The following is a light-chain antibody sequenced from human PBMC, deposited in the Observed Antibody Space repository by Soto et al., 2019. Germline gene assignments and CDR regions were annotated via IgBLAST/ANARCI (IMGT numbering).Light chain of an antibody. Sequence: QSVLTQPPSVSAAPGRKITISCSGGSSNIGKNYVSWYQQLPGTAPKPLIYVNDKRPSGIPDRFSGSKSGTSATLGITGLQTGDEADYYCGTWDTSLTAYVFGTGTKLTVL. V-gene: IGLV1-51*01. J-gene: IGLJ1*01. CDR1: SSNIGKNY. CDR2: VND. CDR3: GTWDTSLTAYV.